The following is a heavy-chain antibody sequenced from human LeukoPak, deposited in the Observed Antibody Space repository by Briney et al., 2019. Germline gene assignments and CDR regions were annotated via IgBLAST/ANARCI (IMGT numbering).Heavy chain of an antibody. CDR2: ISAYNGNT. J-gene: IGHJ4*02. Sequence: ASVKVSCTASGYTFTSYGISWVRQAPGQGLEWMGWISAYNGNTNYAQKLQGRVTMTTDTSTSTAYMELRSLRSDDTAVYYCARDYAYCGGDCYLGYWGQGTLVTVSS. CDR3: ARDYAYCGGDCYLGY. CDR1: GYTFTSYG. D-gene: IGHD2-21*02. V-gene: IGHV1-18*01.